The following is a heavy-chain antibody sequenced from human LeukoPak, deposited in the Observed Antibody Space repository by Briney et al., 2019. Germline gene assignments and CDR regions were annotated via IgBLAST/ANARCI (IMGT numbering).Heavy chain of an antibody. CDR2: ISSSGTTI. J-gene: IGHJ4*02. V-gene: IGHV3-11*01. CDR3: ARHYTVTTRGDY. Sequence: GGSLRLSCVASGFTFSSYAMSWIRQAPGKGLEWVSYISSSGTTIYYADSVKGRFTISRDNAKNSLYLQMNSLRAEDTAVYYCARHYTVTTRGDYWGQGTLVTVSS. D-gene: IGHD4-17*01. CDR1: GFTFSSYA.